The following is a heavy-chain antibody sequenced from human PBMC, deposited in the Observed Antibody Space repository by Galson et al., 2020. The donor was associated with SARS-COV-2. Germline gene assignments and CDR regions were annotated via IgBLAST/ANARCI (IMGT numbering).Heavy chain of an antibody. V-gene: IGHV3-23*01. CDR2: ISGGGGST. D-gene: IGHD3-10*01. CDR3: AKRSYGSGSYYGPPL. J-gene: IGHJ4*02. Sequence: GESLKISCAASGFTFTSYGMSWVRQAPGKGLEWVSAISGGGGSTDYADSVKGRFTISRDNSKSTLYLQMNSLRAEDTAVYYCAKRSYGSGSYYGPPLWGQGTLVTVSS. CDR1: GFTFTSYG.